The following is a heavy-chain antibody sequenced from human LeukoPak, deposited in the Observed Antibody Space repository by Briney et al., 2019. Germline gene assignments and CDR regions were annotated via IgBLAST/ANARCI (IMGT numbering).Heavy chain of an antibody. Sequence: GGSLRLSCAASGFTFSSYAMHWVRQAPGKGLEWVAVISYDGSNKYYADSVKGRFTISRDNSKNTLYLQINSLRGEDTAVYYCAKGKYSSGGVPDYWGQGTLVTVSS. D-gene: IGHD6-19*01. V-gene: IGHV3-30-3*01. CDR2: ISYDGSNK. CDR3: AKGKYSSGGVPDY. CDR1: GFTFSSYA. J-gene: IGHJ4*02.